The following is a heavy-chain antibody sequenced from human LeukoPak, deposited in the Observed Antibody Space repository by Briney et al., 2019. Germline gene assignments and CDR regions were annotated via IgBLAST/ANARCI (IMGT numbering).Heavy chain of an antibody. D-gene: IGHD1-26*01. CDR2: ISAYNGDA. V-gene: IGHV1-18*01. CDR1: GYTFTTYG. J-gene: IGHJ4*02. CDR3: ARDAWELLEDLDY. Sequence: ASVKVSCKASGYTFTTYGVTWVRQAPRQGLEWMGWISAYNGDAMYAQKFQGRITMTTDTSTSTANMELRSLRSDDTAVYYCARDAWELLEDLDYWGQGTLVTVSS.